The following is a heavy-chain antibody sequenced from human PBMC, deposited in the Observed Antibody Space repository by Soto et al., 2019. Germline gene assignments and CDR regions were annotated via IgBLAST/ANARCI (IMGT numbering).Heavy chain of an antibody. D-gene: IGHD3-22*01. CDR3: AVSYYYASSGYSYYFDY. CDR1: GFTFSTYA. Sequence: QVQLVESGGGVVQPGRSLRLSCAASGFTFSTYAMHWVRQAPGKGLEWVAVISYDGSDKYYADSVKGRFTIARDNSKKMLYLQVNSLRAEDTAVYYCAVSYYYASSGYSYYFDYWGLGTLVTVSS. V-gene: IGHV3-30-3*01. J-gene: IGHJ4*02. CDR2: ISYDGSDK.